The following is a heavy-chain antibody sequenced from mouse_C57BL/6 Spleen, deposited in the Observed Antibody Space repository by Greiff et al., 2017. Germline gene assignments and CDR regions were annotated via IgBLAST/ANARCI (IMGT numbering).Heavy chain of an antibody. Sequence: QVQLQQSGPELVKPGASVKISCKASGYAFSSSWMNWVKQRPGKGLEWIGRIYPGDGDTNYNGKFKGKATLTADKSTSTAYMQLSSLTSEDSAVYCCARRREGYFDYWGQGTTLTVSS. CDR1: GYAFSSSW. CDR3: ARRREGYFDY. J-gene: IGHJ2*01. V-gene: IGHV1-82*01. CDR2: IYPGDGDT.